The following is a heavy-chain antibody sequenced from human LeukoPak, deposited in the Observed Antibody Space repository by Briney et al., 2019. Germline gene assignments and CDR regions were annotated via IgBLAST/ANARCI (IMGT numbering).Heavy chain of an antibody. J-gene: IGHJ4*02. V-gene: IGHV3-23*01. D-gene: IGHD1-26*01. Sequence: GSLRLFCSASGFTFCSYAMSWVRQASGEGPELVSAISGSGGSTYYADSVKGRFTTSRDNSKNTLYLQMNSLRAEDTAVYYCAKERRSSTSFDYWGQGTLVTVSS. CDR3: AKERRSSTSFDY. CDR1: GFTFCSYA. CDR2: ISGSGGST.